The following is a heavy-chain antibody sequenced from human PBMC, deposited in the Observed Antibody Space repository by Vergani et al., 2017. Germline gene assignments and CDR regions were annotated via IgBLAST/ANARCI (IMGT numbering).Heavy chain of an antibody. CDR2: IQCDGSNQ. D-gene: IGHD3-16*01. CDR3: AKHFRGWGMDY. Sequence: QVQLVESGGGVVQRGGSLRLSCATSGFTLSNYDMQWIRQAPGKGLEFVAFIQCDGSNQYYADSVKGRFTLSRDFSKNTLYLQINSLRTDDTATYYCAKHFRGWGMDYWGQGTQVIVSS. J-gene: IGHJ4*02. CDR1: GFTLSNYD. V-gene: IGHV3-30*02.